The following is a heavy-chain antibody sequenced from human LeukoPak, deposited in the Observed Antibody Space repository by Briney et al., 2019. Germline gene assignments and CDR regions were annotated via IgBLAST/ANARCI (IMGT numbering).Heavy chain of an antibody. J-gene: IGHJ4*02. V-gene: IGHV3-23*01. Sequence: QPGGSLRLSCAASGFTFSSYAMSWVRQAPGKGLEWVSAISGNGGSTYYADSVKGRFTISRDNSKNTLYLQMNSLRAEDTAVYYCARDVSMIVMALGYWGQGTLVTVSS. CDR2: ISGNGGST. D-gene: IGHD3-22*01. CDR1: GFTFSSYA. CDR3: ARDVSMIVMALGY.